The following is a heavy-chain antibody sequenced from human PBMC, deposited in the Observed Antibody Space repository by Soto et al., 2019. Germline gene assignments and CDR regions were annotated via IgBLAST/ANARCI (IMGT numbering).Heavy chain of an antibody. CDR3: ARQIYDSDTGPNFQYYFDS. D-gene: IGHD3-22*01. CDR2: IYPRDSDT. Sequence: GESLKISCTGFGYSFSSYWIAWVRQMPGKGLEWMGIIYPRDSDTRYSPSFQGQVTISADRSISTAYLQWSSLKASDTAMYYCARQIYDSDTGPNFQYYFDSWGQGTPVTVS. J-gene: IGHJ4*02. CDR1: GYSFSSYW. V-gene: IGHV5-51*01.